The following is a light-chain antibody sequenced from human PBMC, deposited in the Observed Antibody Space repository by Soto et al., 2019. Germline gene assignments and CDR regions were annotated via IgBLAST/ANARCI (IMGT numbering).Light chain of an antibody. CDR2: DAS. Sequence: IVRTQSPGTLSLYAGERATLSCRASQSVRTYLAWYQVKPGQAPRLLIYDASRRASGVPARFSGSGSGTDFTLTISSLEPEDFALYYCQQRTTWPPITVGQGTRLEIK. J-gene: IGKJ5*01. V-gene: IGKV3-11*01. CDR3: QQRTTWPPIT. CDR1: QSVRTY.